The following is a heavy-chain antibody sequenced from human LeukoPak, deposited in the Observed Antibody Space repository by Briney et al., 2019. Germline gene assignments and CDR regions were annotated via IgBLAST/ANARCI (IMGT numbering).Heavy chain of an antibody. CDR2: FYHGGST. V-gene: IGHV4-38-2*02. J-gene: IGHJ4*02. Sequence: SETLSLTCTVSGYSISTGYYWDWIRQPPGKGLEWIGTFYHGGSTYYNPSLKSRVTISVDTSKNQFSLKLSSVTAADTAVYYCGFHYYDSSGYFSMWGQGTLVTVSS. CDR1: GYSISTGYY. D-gene: IGHD3-22*01. CDR3: GFHYYDSSGYFSM.